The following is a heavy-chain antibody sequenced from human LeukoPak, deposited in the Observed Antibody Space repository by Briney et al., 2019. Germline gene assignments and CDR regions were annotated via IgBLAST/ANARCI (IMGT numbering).Heavy chain of an antibody. CDR3: AKDEGSSGCKN. V-gene: IGHV3-23*01. Sequence: GALRLSCAASGFTFSSYAMSWVRQAPGKGLEWVSAISGSGGSTYYADSVKGRFTISRDNSKNTLYLQMNSLRAQDTAVYYCAKDEGSSGCKNWGQGTLVTVSS. D-gene: IGHD3-22*01. J-gene: IGHJ4*02. CDR1: GFTFSSYA. CDR2: ISGSGGST.